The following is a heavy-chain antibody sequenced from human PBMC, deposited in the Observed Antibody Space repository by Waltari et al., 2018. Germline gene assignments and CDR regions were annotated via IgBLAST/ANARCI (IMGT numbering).Heavy chain of an antibody. J-gene: IGHJ4*02. CDR3: ARLGRWYHFDY. CDR2: IYTSGST. Sequence: QVQLQQWGAGLLKPSETLSLTCAVYGGSFSGYYWSWIRQPAGKGLEWIGRIYTSGSTNYNPSLQSRVTISVDTSKNQFSLKLSSVTAADTAVYYCARLGRWYHFDYWGQGTLVTVSS. V-gene: IGHV4-59*10. CDR1: GGSFSGYY. D-gene: IGHD2-15*01.